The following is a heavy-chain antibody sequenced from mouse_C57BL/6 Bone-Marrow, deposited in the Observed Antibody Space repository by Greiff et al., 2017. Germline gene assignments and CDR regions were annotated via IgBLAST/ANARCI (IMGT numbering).Heavy chain of an antibody. Sequence: VQLVESGAELARPGASVKMSCKASGYTFTSYTMHWVKQRPGQGLEWIGYINPSSGYTKYNQKFKDKATLTADKSSSTAYMQLSSLTSEDSAVYYCARYGPNPYAMDYWGQGTSVTVSS. CDR3: ARYGPNPYAMDY. CDR2: INPSSGYT. CDR1: GYTFTSYT. D-gene: IGHD1-1*02. V-gene: IGHV1-4*01. J-gene: IGHJ4*01.